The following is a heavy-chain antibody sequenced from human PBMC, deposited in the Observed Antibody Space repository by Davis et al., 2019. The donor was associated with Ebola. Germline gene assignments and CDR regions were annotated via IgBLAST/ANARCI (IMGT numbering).Heavy chain of an antibody. CDR2: ISAYNGNT. D-gene: IGHD4-17*01. Sequence: ASVKVSCKASGYTFTSYGISWVRQAPGQGLEWMGWISAYNGNTNYAQKLQGRVTMTTDTSTSTAYMELRSLRSEDTAVYYCARETVKYYYGMDVWGQGTTVTVSS. V-gene: IGHV1-18*01. J-gene: IGHJ6*02. CDR3: ARETVKYYYGMDV. CDR1: GYTFTSYG.